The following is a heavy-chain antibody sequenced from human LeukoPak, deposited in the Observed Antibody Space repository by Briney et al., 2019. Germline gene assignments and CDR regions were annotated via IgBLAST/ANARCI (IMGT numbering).Heavy chain of an antibody. J-gene: IGHJ4*02. V-gene: IGHV3-33*05. CDR3: ARYCSGGCYSGVDY. Sequence: GGSLRLSCAASGFTFSSFGMHWVRQAPGRGLEWVALILYEDKYYADSVKGRFTISRDNSKNTLYLQMDSLRAEDTAVYYCARYCSGGCYSGVDYWGQGTLVTVPS. D-gene: IGHD2-15*01. CDR2: ILYEDK. CDR1: GFTFSSFG.